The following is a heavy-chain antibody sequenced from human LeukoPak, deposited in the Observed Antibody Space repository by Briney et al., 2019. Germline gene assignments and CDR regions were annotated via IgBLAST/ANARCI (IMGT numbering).Heavy chain of an antibody. J-gene: IGHJ4*02. CDR1: GGSISIYY. CDR2: IYYSGST. CDR3: ARAHYNYSRNFDY. V-gene: IGHV4-59*01. Sequence: SETLSLTCTVSGGSISIYYWSWIRQPPGKGLEWIGYIYYSGSTNYNPSLKSRVTISVDTSKNQFSLKLSSVTAADTAVYYCARAHYNYSRNFDYWGQGTLVTVSS. D-gene: IGHD5-12*01.